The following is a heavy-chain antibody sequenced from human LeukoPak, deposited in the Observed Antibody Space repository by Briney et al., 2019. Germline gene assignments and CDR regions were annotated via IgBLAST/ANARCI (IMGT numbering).Heavy chain of an antibody. D-gene: IGHD3-22*01. J-gene: IGHJ3*02. CDR2: IYHSGST. Sequence: PSQTLSLTCAVSGGSISSGGYSWSWIRQPPGKGLEWTGYIYHSGSTYYNPSLKSRVTISVDRSKNQFSLKLSSVTAADTAVYYCASAYDSSGYPDLAAFDIWGQGTMVTVSS. V-gene: IGHV4-30-2*01. CDR1: GGSISSGGYS. CDR3: ASAYDSSGYPDLAAFDI.